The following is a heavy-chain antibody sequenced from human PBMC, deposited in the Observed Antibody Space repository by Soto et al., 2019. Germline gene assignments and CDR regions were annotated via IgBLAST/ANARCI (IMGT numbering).Heavy chain of an antibody. V-gene: IGHV3-23*01. Sequence: GGSLRLSCAASGFTFSSYAMSWVRQAPGKGPEWVSAISGSGGSTYYADSVKGRFTISRDNSKNTLYLQMNSLRAEDTAVYYCAKQSDCSGGSCYSPLVYYYYYYMDVWGKGTKVTVSS. CDR3: AKQSDCSGGSCYSPLVYYYYYYMDV. J-gene: IGHJ6*03. CDR2: ISGSGGST. CDR1: GFTFSSYA. D-gene: IGHD2-15*01.